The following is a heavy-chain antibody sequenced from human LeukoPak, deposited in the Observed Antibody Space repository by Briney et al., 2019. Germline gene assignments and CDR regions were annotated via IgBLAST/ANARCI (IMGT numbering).Heavy chain of an antibody. CDR1: GFSFSDYY. V-gene: IGHV3-30*03. Sequence: GGSLRLSCAASGFSFSDYYMYWIRQAPGKGLEWVAVISYDGSNKYYADSVKGRFTISRDNSKNTLYLQMNSLRAEDTAVYYCARARPSSSGWSPFDYWGQGTLVTVSS. CDR3: ARARPSSSGWSPFDY. D-gene: IGHD6-19*01. CDR2: ISYDGSNK. J-gene: IGHJ4*02.